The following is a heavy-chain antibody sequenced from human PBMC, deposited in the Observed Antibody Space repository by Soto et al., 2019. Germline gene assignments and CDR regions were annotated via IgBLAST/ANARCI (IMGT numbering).Heavy chain of an antibody. Sequence: EVQLVESGGGLVQPGESLRLSCAASGFTFSSYWMHWVRQAPGKGLVWVSRINSDGSRTNYADSVKGRFTVSRDNAKNTQYLQMNSLRAEDTAVYYCARVLTGSWNWCDPWGQGTRVTVSS. J-gene: IGHJ5*02. CDR1: GFTFSSYW. D-gene: IGHD6-13*01. V-gene: IGHV3-74*01. CDR3: ARVLTGSWNWCDP. CDR2: INSDGSRT.